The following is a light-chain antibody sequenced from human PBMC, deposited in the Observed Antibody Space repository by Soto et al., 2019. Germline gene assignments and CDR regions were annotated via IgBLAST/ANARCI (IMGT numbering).Light chain of an antibody. CDR2: YVS. CDR3: SSYTSSSTLRGV. V-gene: IGLV2-14*01. Sequence: QSALTQPASVSGSPGQSITISCTGTSSDVGGYNYVSWYQQHPGKAPKLMIYYVSNRPSGVSNRFSGSKSGNTASLTISGLQAEDEADYYCSSYTSSSTLRGVFGGGTKLTVL. J-gene: IGLJ2*01. CDR1: SSDVGGYNY.